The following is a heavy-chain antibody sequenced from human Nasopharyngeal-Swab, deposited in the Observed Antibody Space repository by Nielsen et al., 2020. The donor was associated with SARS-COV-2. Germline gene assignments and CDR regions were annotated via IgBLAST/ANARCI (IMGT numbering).Heavy chain of an antibody. CDR3: ARDIGLWEQQLPDY. Sequence: WIRQPAGKGLEWVAVIWYDGSNKYYADSVKGRFTISRDNSKNTLYLQMNSLRAEDTAVYYCARDIGLWEQQLPDYWGQGTLVTVSS. J-gene: IGHJ4*02. D-gene: IGHD6-13*01. CDR2: IWYDGSNK. V-gene: IGHV3-33*01.